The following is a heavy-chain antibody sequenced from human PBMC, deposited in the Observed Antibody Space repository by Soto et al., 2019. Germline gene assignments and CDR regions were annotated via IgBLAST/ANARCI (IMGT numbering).Heavy chain of an antibody. D-gene: IGHD3-10*01. Sequence: QVQLQQWGGGLLMPSETLSLSCAVYGGYFNDNYYTWFRQPPGKGLEWIGEISRSGTTKYIPSLKSRASISFDTSKTQVSLKVTSVTAADTAVYYCATSLWFGTQVELWGQGALVTVSS. J-gene: IGHJ5*02. V-gene: IGHV4-34*01. CDR1: GGYFNDNY. CDR3: ATSLWFGTQVEL. CDR2: ISRSGTT.